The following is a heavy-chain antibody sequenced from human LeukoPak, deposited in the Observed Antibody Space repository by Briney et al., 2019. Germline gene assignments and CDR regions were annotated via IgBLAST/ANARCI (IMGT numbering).Heavy chain of an antibody. D-gene: IGHD1-14*01. CDR3: ARHEPGWRGAFDI. CDR1: RASISSFY. CDR2: IHYTGNT. J-gene: IGHJ3*02. Sequence: SETLSLTCSVSRASISSFYWSWIRQPPGKGLEWIGYIHYTGNTDSNPSLKSRVTISVDTSRRHFSLQLTSVTAADTAVYYCARHEPGWRGAFDIWGQGTMVTVSS. V-gene: IGHV4-59*08.